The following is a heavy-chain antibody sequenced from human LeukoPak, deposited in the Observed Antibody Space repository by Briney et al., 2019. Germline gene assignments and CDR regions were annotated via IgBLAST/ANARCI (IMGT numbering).Heavy chain of an antibody. CDR3: ATRSTGDH. V-gene: IGHV1-2*02. CDR1: GYTFTGYY. Sequence: ASVRVSCKASGYTFTGYYIQWVRQAPGQGLEWMGWINPNSGDTNYAQKFEARVTVTRDTSISTAYMELSRLRSDDTAVYYCATRSTGDHWGQGTLVSVSS. J-gene: IGHJ4*02. CDR2: INPNSGDT. D-gene: IGHD1-1*01.